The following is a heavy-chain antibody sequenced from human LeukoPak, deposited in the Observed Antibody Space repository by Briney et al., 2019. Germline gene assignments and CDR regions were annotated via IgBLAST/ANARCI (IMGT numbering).Heavy chain of an antibody. CDR3: ARHIEVGTYYDGSAYPDY. Sequence: GESLKTSCKGSGYKFTSYWIGWVRQMPGKGLEWMGIIYPGDSDTRYSPSFQGQVSISADESISTAYLQWSSLKASDTAMCYCARHIEVGTYYDGSAYPDYWGQGALVTVSS. V-gene: IGHV5-51*01. D-gene: IGHD3-22*01. CDR2: IYPGDSDT. CDR1: GYKFTSYW. J-gene: IGHJ4*02.